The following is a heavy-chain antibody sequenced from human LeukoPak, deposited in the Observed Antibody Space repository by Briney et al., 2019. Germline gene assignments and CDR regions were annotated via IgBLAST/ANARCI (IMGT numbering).Heavy chain of an antibody. CDR2: ILPGDSDT. D-gene: IGHD3-10*01. CDR1: GYSFTNYW. Sequence: GESLKISCKGSGYSFTNYWIGWVRQMPGKGLEWMGIILPGDSDTRYSPSFQGQVTISADKSISTAYLQWSSLKASDTAMYYCARRYYYGSGAYYFDYWGQGTLVTVSS. J-gene: IGHJ4*02. V-gene: IGHV5-51*01. CDR3: ARRYYYGSGAYYFDY.